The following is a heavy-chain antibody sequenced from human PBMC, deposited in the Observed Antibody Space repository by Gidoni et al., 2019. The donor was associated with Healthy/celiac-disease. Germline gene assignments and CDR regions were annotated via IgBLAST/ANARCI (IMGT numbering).Heavy chain of an antibody. D-gene: IGHD2-2*01. CDR2: IYTSGST. Sequence: QVQLQESGPGLVKPSQTLSLTCTVSGGSISSGSYYWSWIRQPAGKGLEWIGRIYTSGSTNYNPSLKSRVTISVDTSKNQFSLKLSSVTAADTAVYYCAREGPVPATPNWFDPWGQGTLVTVSS. CDR3: AREGPVPATPNWFDP. CDR1: GGSISSGSYY. V-gene: IGHV4-61*02. J-gene: IGHJ5*02.